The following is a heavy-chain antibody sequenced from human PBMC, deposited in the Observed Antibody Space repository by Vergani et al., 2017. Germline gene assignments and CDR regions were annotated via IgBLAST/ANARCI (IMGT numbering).Heavy chain of an antibody. CDR1: GFTFSSYG. Sequence: QVQLVESGGGVVQPGRSLRLSCAASGFTFSSYGMHWVRQAPGKGLEWVAVISYDGSNKYDADSVKGRFTISRDNSKNTLYLQMNSLRAEDTAVYYCARQYSSSSFYFDDWGQGTLVTVSS. CDR2: ISYDGSNK. D-gene: IGHD6-6*01. V-gene: IGHV3-30*03. CDR3: ARQYSSSSFYFDD. J-gene: IGHJ4*02.